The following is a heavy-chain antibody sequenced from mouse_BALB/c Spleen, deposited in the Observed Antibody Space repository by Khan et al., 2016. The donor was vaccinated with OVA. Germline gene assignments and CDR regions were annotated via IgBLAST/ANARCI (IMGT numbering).Heavy chain of an antibody. Sequence: EVQLQESGPGLVKPSQSLSLTCTVTGYSITSNYAWNWIRQFPGNKLEWMGYITYSGSTTYNPSLKSRISITRDTSKNQFFLQLKSVTTEDTATYYCARENCYGYYFDYWGQGTSLTVSS. CDR3: ARENCYGYYFDY. J-gene: IGHJ2*02. CDR2: ITYSGST. V-gene: IGHV3-2*02. CDR1: GYSITSNYA. D-gene: IGHD1-1*01.